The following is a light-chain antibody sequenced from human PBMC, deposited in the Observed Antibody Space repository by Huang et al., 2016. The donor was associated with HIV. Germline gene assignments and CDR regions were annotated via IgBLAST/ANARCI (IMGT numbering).Light chain of an antibody. CDR1: QSVYSN. Sequence: EIVMTQSPVTLSVSPGERATLSCRASQSVYSNLAGYQQKPGQAPRLLNYDASTRATGVPARCSGSGSGTEFTLTITSLQSEDFAVYYCQQYNNWPPITCGQGTRLEIK. V-gene: IGKV3-15*01. CDR3: QQYNNWPPIT. CDR2: DAS. J-gene: IGKJ5*01.